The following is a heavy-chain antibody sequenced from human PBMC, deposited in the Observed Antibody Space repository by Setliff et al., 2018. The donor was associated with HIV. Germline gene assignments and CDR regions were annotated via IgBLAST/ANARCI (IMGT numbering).Heavy chain of an antibody. J-gene: IGHJ4*02. CDR3: VTSSSWSSRLNF. Sequence: SETLSLTCAVYGGPLSGHYWSWIRQPPGQGLEWIGETSHSGKTNYNPSLQSRVTISVDTSKNQFALKLTSVTAAETAVYYCVTSSSWSSRLNFWGPGMLVTVSS. V-gene: IGHV4-34*01. CDR2: TSHSGKT. CDR1: GGPLSGHY. D-gene: IGHD2-2*01.